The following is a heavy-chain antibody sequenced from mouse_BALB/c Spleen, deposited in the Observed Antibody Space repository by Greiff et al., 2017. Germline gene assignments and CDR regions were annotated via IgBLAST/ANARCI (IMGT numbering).Heavy chain of an antibody. J-gene: IGHJ3*01. CDR3: ARDYDYDGAWFAY. V-gene: IGHV1-14*01. D-gene: IGHD2-4*01. CDR1: GYTFTSYV. CDR2: INPYNDGT. Sequence: VQLKESGPELVKPGASVKMSCKASGYTFTSYVMHWVKQKPGQGLEWIGYINPYNDGTKYNEKFKGKATLTSDKSSSTAYMELSSLTSEDSAVYYCARDYDYDGAWFAYWGQGTLVTVSA.